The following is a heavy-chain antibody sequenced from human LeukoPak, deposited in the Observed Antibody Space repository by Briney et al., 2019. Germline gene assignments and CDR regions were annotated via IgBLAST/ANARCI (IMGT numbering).Heavy chain of an antibody. CDR1: GYTFTSYY. D-gene: IGHD3-3*01. CDR2: INPSGGST. V-gene: IGHV1-46*01. CDR3: ARGAYYDFWSGYYPSYYYYYGMDV. Sequence: ASVKVSCKASGYTFTSYYMHWVRQAPGQGLEWMGIINPSGGSTSYAQKFQGRVTMTRDTSTSTVYMELSSLRSEDTVVYYCARGAYYDFWSGYYPSYYYYYGMDVWGQGTTVTVSS. J-gene: IGHJ6*02.